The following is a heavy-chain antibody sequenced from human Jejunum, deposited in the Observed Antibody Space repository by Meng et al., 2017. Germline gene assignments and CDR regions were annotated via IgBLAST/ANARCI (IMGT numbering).Heavy chain of an antibody. CDR2: ISSSGTAI. Sequence: GESLKISCAASGFTVSDYYMTWIRQAPGKGLDWISYISSSGTAIYYADSVKGRFTISRDNAKNSVFLQMNSLRAEDTAIYYCAKAGTGYYFDYWGQGTLVTVSS. J-gene: IGHJ4*02. CDR1: GFTVSDYY. V-gene: IGHV3-11*01. D-gene: IGHD1-1*01. CDR3: AKAGTGYYFDY.